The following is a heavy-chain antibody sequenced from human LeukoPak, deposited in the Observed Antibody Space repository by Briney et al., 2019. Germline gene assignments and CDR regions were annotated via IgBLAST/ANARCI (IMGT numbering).Heavy chain of an antibody. CDR2: ISDNT. D-gene: IGHD3-16*01. CDR1: GFTSRTYD. J-gene: IGHJ4*01. V-gene: IGHV3-23*01. Sequence: GGSLRLSCSASGFTSRTYDMGWVRQAPGKGLEWVSIISDNTYYADSVKGLFTISRDNSKSTLYLQMNSLTAEDTAVYFCARTLGPGRHYFECWGQGTLVTVSS. CDR3: ARTLGPGRHYFEC.